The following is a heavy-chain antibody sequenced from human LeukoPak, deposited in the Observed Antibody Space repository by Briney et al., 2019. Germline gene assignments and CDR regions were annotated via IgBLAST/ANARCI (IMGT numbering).Heavy chain of an antibody. D-gene: IGHD1-26*01. CDR1: GFPFSSYG. CDR3: ARDRGSVGATAFGMDV. CDR2: TWYDGSYK. V-gene: IGHV3-33*01. J-gene: IGHJ6*02. Sequence: GGSLRLSCAASGFPFSSYGMHWVRQAPGKGLEWVAVTWYDGSYKWYADSVKGRFTISRDNFKSTLYLQMDSLRAEDTAVYNCARDRGSVGATAFGMDVWGQGTTVAVSS.